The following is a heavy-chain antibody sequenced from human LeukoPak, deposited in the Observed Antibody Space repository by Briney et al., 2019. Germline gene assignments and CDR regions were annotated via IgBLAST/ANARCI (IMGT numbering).Heavy chain of an antibody. CDR2: INHSGST. CDR3: ARLDYYGSGSYYFSRDYYYYMDV. Sequence: SETLSLTCAAYGGSFSGYYWSWIRQPPGKGLEWIGEINHSGSTNYNPSLKSRVTISVDTSKNQFSLKLSSVTAADTAVYYCARLDYYGSGSYYFSRDYYYYMDVWGKGTTVTISS. CDR1: GGSFSGYY. J-gene: IGHJ6*03. V-gene: IGHV4-34*01. D-gene: IGHD3-10*01.